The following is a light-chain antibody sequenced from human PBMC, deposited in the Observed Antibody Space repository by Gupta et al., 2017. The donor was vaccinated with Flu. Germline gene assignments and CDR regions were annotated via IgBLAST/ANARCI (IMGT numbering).Light chain of an antibody. V-gene: IGLV2-23*02. CDR1: SSDVGSYNL. Sequence: QSPLTQPASVSGSPGQSITISCTGTSSDVGSYNLVSWYQQHPGKAPKLMIYEVSKRPSGVSNRFSGSKSGNTASLTISGLQAEDEADYYCCSYAGSSTWVFGGGTKLTVL. J-gene: IGLJ3*02. CDR3: CSYAGSSTWV. CDR2: EVS.